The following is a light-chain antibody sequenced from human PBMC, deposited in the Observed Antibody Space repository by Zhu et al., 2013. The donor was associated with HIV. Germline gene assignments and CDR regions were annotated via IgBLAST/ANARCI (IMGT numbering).Light chain of an antibody. CDR1: LGVSTY. J-gene: IGKJ4*01. CDR3: QQSYSTLT. CDR2: AAS. V-gene: IGKV1-39*01. Sequence: DIQMTQFPSSLSASVGDRVTISCRASLGVSTYVAWFQQKPGKAPKSLIYAASSLQSGVPSRFSGSGSGTDFTLTISSLRPEDFGTYYCQQSYSTLTFGGGTKVEIK.